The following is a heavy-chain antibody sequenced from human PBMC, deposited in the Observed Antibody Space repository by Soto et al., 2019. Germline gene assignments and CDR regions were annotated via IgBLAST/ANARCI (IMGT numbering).Heavy chain of an antibody. CDR2: IVVGSGST. D-gene: IGHD5-18*01. V-gene: IGHV1-58*01. CDR3: AADKGYSYGYGSY. CDR1: GLTFSSSA. Sequence: SVKVSCKASGLTFSSSAVQCVRQARGQRLEWIGWIVVGSGSTDYAQKFQERVTLTRDMSTSTAYMELSSLRSEETAVYYCAADKGYSYGYGSYWGQGTLVTVSS. J-gene: IGHJ4*02.